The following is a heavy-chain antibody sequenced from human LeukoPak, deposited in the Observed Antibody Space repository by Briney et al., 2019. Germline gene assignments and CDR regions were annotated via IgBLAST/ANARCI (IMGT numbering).Heavy chain of an antibody. CDR1: GGSFSGYY. CDR2: INHSGST. J-gene: IGHJ3*02. CDR3: ARLPRRDLTMRSQDAFDI. V-gene: IGHV4-34*01. D-gene: IGHD3-22*01. Sequence: SETLSLTCAVYGGSFSGYYWSWIRQPPGKGLEWIGEINHSGSTNYNPSLKSRVTISVDTSKNQFSLKLSSVTAADTAVYYCARLPRRDLTMRSQDAFDIWGQGTVVTVSS.